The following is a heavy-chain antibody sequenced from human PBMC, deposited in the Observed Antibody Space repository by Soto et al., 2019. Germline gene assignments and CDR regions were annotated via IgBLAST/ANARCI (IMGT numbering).Heavy chain of an antibody. V-gene: IGHV1-69*04. CDR1: GGSFSTYG. CDR3: AQAVGD. Sequence: QLQLVQSGTELKKPGSSVKVSCKASGGSFSTYGITWVRQAPGQGPEWMGRIIPMLDITAYAQKFQGRVTITADKSTSTASMELLRLTSEDTAVYYCAQAVGDLGQGTLVTVSS. CDR2: IIPMLDIT. J-gene: IGHJ1*01. D-gene: IGHD1-26*01.